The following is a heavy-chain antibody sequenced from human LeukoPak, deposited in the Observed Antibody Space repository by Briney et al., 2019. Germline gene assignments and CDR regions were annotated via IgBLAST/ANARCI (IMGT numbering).Heavy chain of an antibody. Sequence: GGSLRLSCAASGFTFSSYSMNWVRQAPGKGLEWVSYISSSSSTIYYADSVKGRFTISRDNAKNSLYPQMNSLRAEDTAVYYCAGGIAAAGYDAFDIWGQGTMVTVSS. V-gene: IGHV3-48*01. J-gene: IGHJ3*02. D-gene: IGHD6-13*01. CDR2: ISSSSSTI. CDR3: AGGIAAAGYDAFDI. CDR1: GFTFSSYS.